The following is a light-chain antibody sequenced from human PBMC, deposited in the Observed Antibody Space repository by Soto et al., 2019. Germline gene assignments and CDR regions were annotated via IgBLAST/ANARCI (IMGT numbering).Light chain of an antibody. V-gene: IGKV1-39*01. Sequence: DIQMTQSPSSLSASVGDRVTITCRASQSINRYLNWYQQQPGKAPKLLIYAASSLQSGVPSRFSGSGSGKDFTLTISSLQPEDFATYYCQQSYSTLFTFGGGTKVEIK. CDR2: AAS. J-gene: IGKJ4*01. CDR1: QSINRY. CDR3: QQSYSTLFT.